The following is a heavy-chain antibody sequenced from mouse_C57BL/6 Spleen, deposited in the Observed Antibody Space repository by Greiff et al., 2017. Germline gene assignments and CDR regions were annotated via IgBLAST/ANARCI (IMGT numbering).Heavy chain of an antibody. J-gene: IGHJ2*01. V-gene: IGHV1-54*01. Sequence: VQGVESGAELVRPGTSVKVSCKASGYAFTNYLIEWVKQRPGQGLEWIGVINPGSGGTNYNEKFKGKATLTADKSSSTAYMQLSSLTSEDSAVYFCARSAIYYDYDDGYWGQGTTLTVSS. CDR2: INPGSGGT. CDR3: ARSAIYYDYDDGY. D-gene: IGHD2-4*01. CDR1: GYAFTNYL.